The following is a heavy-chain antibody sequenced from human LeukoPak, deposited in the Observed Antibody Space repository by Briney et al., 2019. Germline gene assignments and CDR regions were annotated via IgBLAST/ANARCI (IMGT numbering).Heavy chain of an antibody. D-gene: IGHD3-22*01. CDR3: AKVLVSGYYYDY. CDR1: GFTFSDFA. V-gene: IGHV3-23*01. Sequence: GGSLRLSCAASGFTFSDFAMLWVRQAPGKGLEWVSSISGSGDSTHYTDSVKGRFTISRDNSRNTVYLQMNSLRAEDTALYYCAKVLVSGYYYDYWGQGTLVTVSS. J-gene: IGHJ4*02. CDR2: ISGSGDST.